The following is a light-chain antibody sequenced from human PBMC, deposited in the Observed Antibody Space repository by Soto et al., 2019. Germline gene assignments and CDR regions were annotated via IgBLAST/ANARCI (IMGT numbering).Light chain of an antibody. CDR2: EVS. J-gene: IGLJ2*01. CDR1: RSDIGGYNY. CDR3: SSYTTITTLVV. Sequence: QSALTQPASVSGSPGQSITISCTGTRSDIGGYNYVSWYQQLPGKAPKLIIYEVSSRPSGVSFRFSGSKSGNTASLTISGLQAEDEADYYCSSYTTITTLVVFGAGTKLTVL. V-gene: IGLV2-14*01.